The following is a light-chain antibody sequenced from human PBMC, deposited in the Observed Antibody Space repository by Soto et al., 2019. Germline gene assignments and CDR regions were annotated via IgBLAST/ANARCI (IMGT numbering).Light chain of an antibody. V-gene: IGKV3-15*01. CDR3: QHYNFWPHS. Sequence: EMLLPQSPGALAVSPGEVATLSCRASQSVRDNIAWYPQKPGQAPRLLIYRASIRATGVPARFSGSGSGTEFTLTISGLQSEDVSISFCQHYNFWPHSFGQGTK. CDR1: QSVRDN. J-gene: IGKJ2*01. CDR2: RAS.